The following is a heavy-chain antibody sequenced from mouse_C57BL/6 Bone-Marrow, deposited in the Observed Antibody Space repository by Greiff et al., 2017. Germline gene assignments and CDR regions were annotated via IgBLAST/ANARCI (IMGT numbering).Heavy chain of an antibody. J-gene: IGHJ2*01. CDR3: ARHYYGSSSHFDY. CDR1: GYTFTSYW. CDR2: IDPSDSET. D-gene: IGHD1-1*01. V-gene: IGHV1-52*01. Sequence: VKLQQPGAELVRPGSSVKLSCKASGYTFTSYWMHWVKQRPIQGLEWIGNIDPSDSETHYNQKFKDKATLTVDKSSSTAYMQLSSLTSEDSAVYYCARHYYGSSSHFDYWGQGTTLTVSS.